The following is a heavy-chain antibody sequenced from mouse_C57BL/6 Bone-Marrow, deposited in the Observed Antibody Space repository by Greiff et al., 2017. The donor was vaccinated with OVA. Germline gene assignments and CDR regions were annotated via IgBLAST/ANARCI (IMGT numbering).Heavy chain of an antibody. CDR1: GFNIKDDY. CDR3: TANDYDGY. CDR2: IDPENGDT. V-gene: IGHV14-4*01. D-gene: IGHD2-4*01. J-gene: IGHJ3*01. Sequence: VQLQQSGAELVRPGASVKLSCTASGFNIKDDYMHWVKQRPEQGLEWIGWIDPENGDTEYASKFQGKATITADTSSNTAYLQLSSLTSEDTAVYYCTANDYDGYWGRGTLVTVSA.